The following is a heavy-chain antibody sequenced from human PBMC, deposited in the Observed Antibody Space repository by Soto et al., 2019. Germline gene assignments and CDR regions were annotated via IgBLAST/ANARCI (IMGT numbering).Heavy chain of an antibody. D-gene: IGHD3-22*01. CDR3: VKGEYYYDSSGYYAPFDH. J-gene: IGHJ4*01. V-gene: IGHV3-64D*06. CDR2: ISTNGGST. CDR1: GFTFSSYA. Sequence: GGSLRLSCSASGFTFSSYAMHWFRQAPGKGLEYVSSISTNGGSTHYADSVKGRFTISRDNSKNTQYLQMSSLRADDTAVYYCVKGEYYYDSSGYYAPFDHWG.